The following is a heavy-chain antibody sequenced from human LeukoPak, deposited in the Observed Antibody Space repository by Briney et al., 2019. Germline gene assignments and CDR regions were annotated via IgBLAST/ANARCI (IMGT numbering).Heavy chain of an antibody. V-gene: IGHV1-46*01. CDR3: ARETLDYGYYGFPHP. CDR1: GYTFISYY. D-gene: IGHD4-17*01. CDR2: INPSGGST. Sequence: ASVKVSCKASGYTFISYYMHWVRQAPGQGLEWMGIINPSGGSTSYAQKFQGTVTMTRDTSTSTVYMELSSLRSEDTAVYYCARETLDYGYYGFPHPWGQGTLVTVSS. J-gene: IGHJ5*02.